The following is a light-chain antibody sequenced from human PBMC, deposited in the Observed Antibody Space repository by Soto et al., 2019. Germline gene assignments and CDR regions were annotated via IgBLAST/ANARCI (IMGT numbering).Light chain of an antibody. CDR2: DAS. CDR3: QQFNDFPLT. J-gene: IGKJ4*01. Sequence: IQLTQSPSSLSASVGDKVTITCRAGQDISSALAWYQQKPGKAPKLLLYDASSLDAGVPSRFSGSGSGTDFTLSITSLRPEDFATYYCQQFNDFPLTFGGGTKVQIK. CDR1: QDISSA. V-gene: IGKV1D-13*01.